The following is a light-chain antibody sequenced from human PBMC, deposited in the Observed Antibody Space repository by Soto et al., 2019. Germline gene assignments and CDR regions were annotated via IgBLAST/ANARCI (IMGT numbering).Light chain of an antibody. V-gene: IGKV3-15*01. CDR1: QSVSNN. CDR3: QQYNNWPRAT. J-gene: IGKJ4*01. Sequence: EIVMTQSPATLSVSPGESATLSCRASQSVSNNLTWYQQKPGQPPRLLIYGASTRATGVPGRFSGSGSGTEFTLTISSLQSEDFGVYYCQQYNNWPRATFGGGTKVDIK. CDR2: GAS.